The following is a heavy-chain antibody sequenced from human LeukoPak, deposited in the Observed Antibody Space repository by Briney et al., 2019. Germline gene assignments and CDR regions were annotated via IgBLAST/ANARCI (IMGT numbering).Heavy chain of an antibody. CDR1: GFTFSSYS. V-gene: IGHV3-21*01. Sequence: PGGSLRLSCATSGFTFSSYSMNWVRQAPGKGLEWVSSISSSSSYIYYADSVKGRFTISRDNAKNSLYLQMNSLRAEDTAVYYCARGGTRIAAATGIDYWGQGTLVTASS. J-gene: IGHJ4*02. CDR2: ISSSSSYI. CDR3: ARGGTRIAAATGIDY. D-gene: IGHD6-13*01.